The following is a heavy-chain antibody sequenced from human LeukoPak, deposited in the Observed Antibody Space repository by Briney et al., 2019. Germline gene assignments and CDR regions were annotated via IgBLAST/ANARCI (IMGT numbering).Heavy chain of an antibody. CDR3: ARHTWDSGIYYDRWFDP. V-gene: IGHV4-4*09. CDR1: GDSISSYY. CDR2: THSSGST. Sequence: SQTLSLTCTVSGDSISSYYWSCIRHTPGKGLEWIGYTHSSGSTNYNPSLKSRVTISVDTSKKQFSLKLNSVTAADTAVYYCARHTWDSGIYYDRWFDPWGQGTLVTVSS. D-gene: IGHD1-26*01. J-gene: IGHJ5*02.